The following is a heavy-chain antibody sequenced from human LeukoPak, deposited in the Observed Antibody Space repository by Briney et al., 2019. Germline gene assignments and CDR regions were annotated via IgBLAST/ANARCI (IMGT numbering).Heavy chain of an antibody. D-gene: IGHD3-16*01. CDR1: GFTFSSYS. CDR3: ARVTYDYVWGSYPRAAFDI. Sequence: GGSLRLSCAASGFTFSSYSMNWVRQAPGKGLEWVSSIGIDTITIYCADSVKGRFTISRDNSKNTLYLQMNSLRAEDTAVYYCARVTYDYVWGSYPRAAFDIWGQGTMVTVSS. CDR2: IGIDTITI. V-gene: IGHV3-21*01. J-gene: IGHJ3*02.